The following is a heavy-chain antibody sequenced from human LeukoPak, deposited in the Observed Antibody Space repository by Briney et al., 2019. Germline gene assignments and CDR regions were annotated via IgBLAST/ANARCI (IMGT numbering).Heavy chain of an antibody. CDR1: GFTFYDYG. Sequence: GGSLRLSCAASGFTFYDYGMSWVRHAPGKGLEWVSGINWNGGSTGYADSVKGRFTISRGNAKNSLYLQMNSLRAEDTAVYYCTRVSWRGEIFWGQGTLVSVSS. J-gene: IGHJ4*02. D-gene: IGHD3-3*01. V-gene: IGHV3-20*04. CDR3: TRVSWRGEIF. CDR2: INWNGGST.